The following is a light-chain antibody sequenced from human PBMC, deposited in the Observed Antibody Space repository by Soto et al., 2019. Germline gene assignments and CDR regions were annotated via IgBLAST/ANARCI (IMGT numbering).Light chain of an antibody. CDR2: DVN. CDR1: SSEIGGDNY. J-gene: IGLJ2*01. Sequence: QAALTQPASVSGAPGQSITISCSGTSSEIGGDNYVSWYQQHPGKAPKLMVYDVNNRPSGVSNRFSGSKSGNTASLTISGLQADDEADYYCSSYTTSFTSVIFGGGTKLTVL. V-gene: IGLV2-14*01. CDR3: SSYTTSFTSVI.